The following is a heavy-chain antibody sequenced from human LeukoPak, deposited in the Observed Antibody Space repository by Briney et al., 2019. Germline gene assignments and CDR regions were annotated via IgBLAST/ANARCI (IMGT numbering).Heavy chain of an antibody. Sequence: SETLSLTCTVSVGSISRGGYYWSWIRQHPGKGPEWIGTISYSGSTYYNPSLKSRVTISVDTSENQFSLKLSSVTAADTAVYYCARDQLGIYYFDYWGQGTLVTVSS. V-gene: IGHV4-31*03. J-gene: IGHJ4*02. D-gene: IGHD6-13*01. CDR2: ISYSGST. CDR3: ARDQLGIYYFDY. CDR1: VGSISRGGYY.